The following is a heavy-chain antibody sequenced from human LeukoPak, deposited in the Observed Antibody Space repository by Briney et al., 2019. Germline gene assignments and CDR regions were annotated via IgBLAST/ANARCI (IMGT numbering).Heavy chain of an antibody. D-gene: IGHD2-2*02. CDR1: GFTFSDYY. V-gene: IGHV3-11*01. CDR2: ISSSGSTI. J-gene: IGHJ4*02. Sequence: GGSPRLSCAASGFTFSDYYMSWIRQAPGKGLEWVSYISSSGSTIYYADSVKGRFTISRDNAKNSLYLQMNSLRAEDTAVYYCARDQGPVVPAAILAYWGQGTLVTVSS. CDR3: ARDQGPVVPAAILAY.